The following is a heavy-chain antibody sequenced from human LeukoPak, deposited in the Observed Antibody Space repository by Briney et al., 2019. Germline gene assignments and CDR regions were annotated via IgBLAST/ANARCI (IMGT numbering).Heavy chain of an antibody. CDR3: ARGSTVVRGVSPAGDY. CDR2: ISRSSSYI. D-gene: IGHD3-10*01. CDR1: GFTFSSYT. J-gene: IGHJ4*02. Sequence: GGSLRLSCAASGFTFSSYTMNWVRQAPGKGLEWVSSISRSSSYIYYADSMKGRFTITRDNAKNSLDLQMHSLRAEDTAVYYCARGSTVVRGVSPAGDYWGQGTLVTVSS. V-gene: IGHV3-21*01.